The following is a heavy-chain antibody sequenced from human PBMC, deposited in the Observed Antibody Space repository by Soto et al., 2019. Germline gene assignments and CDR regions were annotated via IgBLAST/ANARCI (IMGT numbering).Heavy chain of an antibody. Sequence: PSETLSLTCTVSGGSISSYYLSWIRQPPGKGLEWIGYIYYSGSTNYNPSLKSRVTISVDTSKNQFSLKLSSVTAADTAVYYCARERTAPGYYYMDVWGKGATVTVSS. D-gene: IGHD4-17*01. CDR1: GGSISSYY. CDR2: IYYSGST. V-gene: IGHV4-59*01. J-gene: IGHJ6*03. CDR3: ARERTAPGYYYMDV.